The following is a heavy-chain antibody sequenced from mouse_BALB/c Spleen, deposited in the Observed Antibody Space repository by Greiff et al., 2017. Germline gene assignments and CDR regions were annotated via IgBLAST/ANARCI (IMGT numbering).Heavy chain of an antibody. CDR1: GYAFSSYC. D-gene: IGHD1-2*01. CDR3: LTTALSFDY. J-gene: IGHJ2*01. Sequence: QVQLQQSGAALVGPESSVPISCKSSGYAFSSYCMNWVTPRPGPGLEWIGQIYPGDGDTNYNGKFKGKATLTADKSSRTAYMQLSSLTSEDSAVYFCLTTALSFDYGGQGTTLTGAS. CDR2: IYPGDGDT. V-gene: IGHV1-80*01.